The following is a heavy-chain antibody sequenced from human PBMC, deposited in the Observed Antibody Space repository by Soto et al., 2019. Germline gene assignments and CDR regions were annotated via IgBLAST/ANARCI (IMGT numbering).Heavy chain of an antibody. Sequence: QVHLRESGPGLVKPSETLSLTCTVSGGSIRSYYWSWIRQPPGKGLEWIGYIYYSGSTNYNPSLKRRVTISVGTSKNRCSVKLSSVTAADTAVYYCARRWGPTFDYWGQGTLVTVSS. V-gene: IGHV4-59*01. J-gene: IGHJ4*02. CDR3: ARRWGPTFDY. D-gene: IGHD1-26*01. CDR2: IYYSGST. CDR1: GGSIRSYY.